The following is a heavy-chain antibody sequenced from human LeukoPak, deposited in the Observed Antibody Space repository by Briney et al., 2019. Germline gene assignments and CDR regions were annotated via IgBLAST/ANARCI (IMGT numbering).Heavy chain of an antibody. CDR1: GGSISSGGYS. Sequence: PSETLSLTCAVSGGSISSGGYSWSWLRQPAGKGLEWIGRIHSSGITNYNPSLKSRVTISVDRSKNQFSLNLSSVTAADTAVYYCARVGGRGFVDYWGQGTLVTDSS. CDR3: ARVGGRGFVDY. D-gene: IGHD3-10*01. CDR2: IHSSGIT. J-gene: IGHJ4*02. V-gene: IGHV4-61*02.